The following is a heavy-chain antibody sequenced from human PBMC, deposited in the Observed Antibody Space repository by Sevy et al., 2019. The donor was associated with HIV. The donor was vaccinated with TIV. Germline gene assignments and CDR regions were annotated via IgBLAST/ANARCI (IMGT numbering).Heavy chain of an antibody. CDR1: GGSVSSDNYY. CDR2: IYHLGST. J-gene: IGHJ5*02. V-gene: IGHV4-31*11. CDR3: AREAGYCSNGVCYTGWFDP. D-gene: IGHD2-8*01. Sequence: SETLSLTCAVSGGSVSSDNYYWTWIRQHPGKGLEWIGYIYHLGSTSSNPSLKSRATISVDTSKNQFSLKLRSVTAADTAVYFCAREAGYCSNGVCYTGWFDPWGQGTLVTVSS.